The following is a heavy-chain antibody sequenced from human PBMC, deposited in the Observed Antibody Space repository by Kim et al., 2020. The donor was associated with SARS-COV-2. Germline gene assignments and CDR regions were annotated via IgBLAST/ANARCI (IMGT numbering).Heavy chain of an antibody. Sequence: GGSLRLSCAASGFTFTSYAIRWVRQPPGKGLEWVAFVTYGGTDKDYADSVVGRFTISRDNAKNTLYLQMNSLRAEDTAMYYCARASSGSSSWYGIYFWG. CDR2: VTYGGTDK. V-gene: IGHV3-30*04. CDR1: GFTFTSYA. CDR3: ARASSGSSSWYGIYF. D-gene: IGHD2-2*01. J-gene: IGHJ6*02.